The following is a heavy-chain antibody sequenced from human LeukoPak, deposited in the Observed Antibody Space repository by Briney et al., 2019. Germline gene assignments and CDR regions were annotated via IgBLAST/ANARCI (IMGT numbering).Heavy chain of an antibody. J-gene: IGHJ4*02. CDR1: GYTFTSYD. Sequence: ASVKVSCKASGYTFTSYDINWVRQATGQGLEWMGWMNPNSGNTGYAQKFQGRVTMTRNTSISIAYMELSSLRSEDTAVYYCARGYGKRFGELLLCYWRQGTLVTVSS. D-gene: IGHD3-10*01. CDR2: MNPNSGNT. CDR3: ARGYGKRFGELLLCY. V-gene: IGHV1-8*01.